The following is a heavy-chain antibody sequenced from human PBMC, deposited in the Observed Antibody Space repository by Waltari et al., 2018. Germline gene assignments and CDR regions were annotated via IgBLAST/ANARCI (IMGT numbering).Heavy chain of an antibody. J-gene: IGHJ4*02. CDR3: ASGDSTLATFSIDS. D-gene: IGHD1-1*01. CDR2: MIPVFGTA. V-gene: IGHV1-69*08. CDR1: GDTFRSTA. Sequence: QVRLVQSGAEGKKPGSSVRVSCTIPGDTFRSTAIRWVLQAPGQGLEWMGRMIPVFGTAKYSQKFQGRVTLVADKSTSSVYMQLTTLRSGDTAVYYCASGDSTLATFSIDSWGQGTLVTVSP.